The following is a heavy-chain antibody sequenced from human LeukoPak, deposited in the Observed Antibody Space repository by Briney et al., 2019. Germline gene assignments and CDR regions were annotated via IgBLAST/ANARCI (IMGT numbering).Heavy chain of an antibody. V-gene: IGHV4-4*02. Sequence: SGTLSLTCVVSGGSISSNNWWSWVRQPPGRGLEWIGEIYHRGTTNYNPSLQSRVSISVDKSNNQFSLKLTSVTAADSAVYYCARTNTVFYYFDYWGQGTLVTVSS. CDR2: IYHRGTT. J-gene: IGHJ4*02. D-gene: IGHD1/OR15-1a*01. CDR1: GGSISSNNW. CDR3: ARTNTVFYYFDY.